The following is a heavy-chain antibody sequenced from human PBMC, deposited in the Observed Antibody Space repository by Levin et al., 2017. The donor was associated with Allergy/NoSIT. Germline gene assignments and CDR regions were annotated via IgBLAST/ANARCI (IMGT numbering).Heavy chain of an antibody. CDR2: INHSGST. CDR3: ARGNIDLSYNVWGSYRYQRWFDP. J-gene: IGHJ5*02. V-gene: IGHV4-34*01. Sequence: PSETLSLTCAVYGGSFSGYYWSWIRQPPGKGLEWIGEINHSGSTNYNPSLKSRVTISVDTSKNQFSLKLSSVTAADTAVYYCARGNIDLSYNVWGSYRYQRWFDPWGQGTLVTVSS. CDR1: GGSFSGYY. D-gene: IGHD3-16*02.